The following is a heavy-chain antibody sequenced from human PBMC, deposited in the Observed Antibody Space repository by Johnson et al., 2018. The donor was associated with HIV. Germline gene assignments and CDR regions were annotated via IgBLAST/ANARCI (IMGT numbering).Heavy chain of an antibody. CDR3: TTWTYYGAFDI. V-gene: IGHV3-15*01. J-gene: IGHJ3*02. D-gene: IGHD1-26*01. Sequence: VQVVESGGGLVKPGGSLRLSCAASGFTFSNAWMTWVRQAPGKGLEWVGRIKSKTDGGTTDYAAPVKGRFTISRDDSKNTLYLQRNSLKTEDTAVYYCTTWTYYGAFDIWGQGTMVTVSS. CDR2: IKSKTDGGTT. CDR1: GFTFSNAW.